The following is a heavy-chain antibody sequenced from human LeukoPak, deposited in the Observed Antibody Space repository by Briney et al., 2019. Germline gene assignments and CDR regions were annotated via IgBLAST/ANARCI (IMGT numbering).Heavy chain of an antibody. D-gene: IGHD4-17*01. CDR3: ARGTNDYADPVFDS. CDR2: TYYRSKWYH. V-gene: IGHV6-1*01. Sequence: SQTLSLTCAISVDTVSSNSAAWNWIRQSPSRGLEWLERTYYRSKWYHDYATSVKSRMTINPDTSKNQVSLQLKSVIPEDTAVYYGARGTNDYADPVFDSWGQGTLVTVSS. CDR1: VDTVSSNSAA. J-gene: IGHJ4*02.